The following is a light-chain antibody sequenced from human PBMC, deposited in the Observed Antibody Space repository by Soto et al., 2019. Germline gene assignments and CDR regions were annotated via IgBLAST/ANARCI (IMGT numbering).Light chain of an antibody. V-gene: IGKV1-33*01. CDR3: QQYESLPLT. CDR1: QDINKN. CDR2: DAS. Sequence: DIHITQSPPSLSASVGDRVTITCQASQDINKNLIWYQQKPGKAPKLLIYDASDLETGVPSRFSGSGSGTGFTFTISSLQPEDFATYYCQQYESLPLTFGQGTRLEIK. J-gene: IGKJ5*01.